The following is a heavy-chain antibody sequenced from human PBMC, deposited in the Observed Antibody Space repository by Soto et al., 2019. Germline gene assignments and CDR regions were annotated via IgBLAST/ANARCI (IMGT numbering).Heavy chain of an antibody. CDR2: INPNSGGT. Sequence: QLQLVQSGAEVKKPGTSVKVSCKTSGYTFIGYYIHWVRQAPGQGLELMGRINPNSGGTNYAQKFQGWVTMTRDTSISTAYMELNRLRSDDTAVYYCARDDLDAFDIWGQGTMVTVSS. V-gene: IGHV1-2*04. CDR1: GYTFIGYY. J-gene: IGHJ3*02. CDR3: ARDDLDAFDI.